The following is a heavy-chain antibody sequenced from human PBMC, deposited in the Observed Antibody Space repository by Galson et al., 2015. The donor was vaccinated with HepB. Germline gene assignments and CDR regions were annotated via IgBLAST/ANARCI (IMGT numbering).Heavy chain of an antibody. Sequence: LRLSCAASGFTFSNAWMSWVRQAPGKGLEWVGRIKSKTDGGTTDYAAPVKARFTISRDGSKNTLYLQMNSLKTEDTAVYYCTTDASSAYYYGYYYGMDVWGQGTAVTVSS. V-gene: IGHV3-15*01. CDR3: TTDASSAYYYGYYYGMDV. CDR2: IKSKTDGGTT. CDR1: GFTFSNAW. D-gene: IGHD3-22*01. J-gene: IGHJ6*02.